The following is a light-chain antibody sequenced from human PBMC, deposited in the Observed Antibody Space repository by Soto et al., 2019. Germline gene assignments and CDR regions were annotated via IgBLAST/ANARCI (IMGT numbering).Light chain of an antibody. CDR2: LEGSGSY. CDR1: SGHSSYI. V-gene: IGLV4-60*02. Sequence: QSVLTQSSSASASLGSSVKLTCTLSSGHSSYIIAWHQQQPGKAPRYLMKLEGSGSYNKGSGVPDRFSGSSSGADRYLTISNLQFEDDADFYCGTWDFRTRVFGGGTKLTVL. CDR3: GTWDFRTRV. J-gene: IGLJ3*02.